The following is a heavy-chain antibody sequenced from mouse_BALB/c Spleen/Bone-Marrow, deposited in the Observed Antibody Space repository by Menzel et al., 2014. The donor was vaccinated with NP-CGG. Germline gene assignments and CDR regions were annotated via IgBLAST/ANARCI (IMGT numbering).Heavy chain of an antibody. CDR2: INPYNGET. Sequence: EVKLMESGPELVKPGASVKISCKASGYSFTGYFMNWVKQSHGKSLEWIGRINPYNGETFYNQKLKGKATLTADKSSSTAHMESLSLTSEDSAVYYCGRGAKKYGNYLDYWGQGTTLTVSS. CDR3: GRGAKKYGNYLDY. J-gene: IGHJ2*01. CDR1: GYSFTGYF. D-gene: IGHD2-10*02. V-gene: IGHV1-37*01.